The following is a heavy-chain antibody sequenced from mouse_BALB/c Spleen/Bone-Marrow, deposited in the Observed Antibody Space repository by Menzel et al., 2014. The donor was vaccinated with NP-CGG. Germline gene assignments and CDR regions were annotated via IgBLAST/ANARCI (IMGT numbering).Heavy chain of an antibody. D-gene: IGHD1-1*01. CDR2: ISRGGST. CDR3: ARGHTYGSSYWYFDV. CDR1: GFTFXSYA. J-gene: IGHJ1*01. Sequence: DVKVEESGGGLVKPGGSLKLSCAASGFTFXSYAMSWVRQTPEKRLEWVASISRGGSTYYPDSVKGRFTISRDNARNILYLQMSSLRSEDTAMYYCARGHTYGSSYWYFDVWGAGTTVTVSS. V-gene: IGHV5-6-5*01.